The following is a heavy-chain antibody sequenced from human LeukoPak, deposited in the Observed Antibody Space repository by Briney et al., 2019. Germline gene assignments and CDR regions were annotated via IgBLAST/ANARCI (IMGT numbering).Heavy chain of an antibody. J-gene: IGHJ4*02. Sequence: PGGSLRLTCAASGFSISNPRWRSVRQAPEKGLEWVGRIKSKTDGGTTDYAAPVKGRFTISRDDSKNTLYLQMNSLITEDTAVYYHTPAGYARYAGGQGTLVTVSS. V-gene: IGHV3-15*01. CDR1: GFSISNPR. CDR3: TPAGYARYA. CDR2: IKSKTDGGTT. D-gene: IGHD1-1*01.